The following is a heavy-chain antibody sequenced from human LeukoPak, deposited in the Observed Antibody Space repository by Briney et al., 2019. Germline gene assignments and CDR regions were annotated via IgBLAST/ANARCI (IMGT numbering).Heavy chain of an antibody. J-gene: IGHJ3*01. D-gene: IGHD6-13*01. V-gene: IGHV3-30*04. Sequence: GGSLRLSCAASGFTFSSYAMQSVRQAPGKGLEWLTVISYDGNTKYYADSVKGRFTISRDNSKNTLYLQMNSLRAEDTAVYYCARESGIASAQGAFDFWGQGTMVTVSS. CDR3: ARESGIASAQGAFDF. CDR2: ISYDGNTK. CDR1: GFTFSSYA.